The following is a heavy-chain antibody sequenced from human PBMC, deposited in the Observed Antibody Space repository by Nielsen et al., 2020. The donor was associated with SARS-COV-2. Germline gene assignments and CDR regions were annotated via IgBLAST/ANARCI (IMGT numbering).Heavy chain of an antibody. CDR2: ITGTSNYI. Sequence: GESLKISCAASGFTFSAYRLNWVRQAPGKGLEWVSSITGTSNYIYYADSVKGRFTISRDNSKNSLYLQMNTLRAEDTGVYYCATALLSVPVTGTAFWGQGTLVTVSS. J-gene: IGHJ4*02. CDR1: GFTFSAYR. D-gene: IGHD6-19*01. CDR3: ATALLSVPVTGTAF. V-gene: IGHV3-21*01.